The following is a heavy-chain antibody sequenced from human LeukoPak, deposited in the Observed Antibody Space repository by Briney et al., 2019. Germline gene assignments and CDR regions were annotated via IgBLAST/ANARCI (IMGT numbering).Heavy chain of an antibody. CDR2: ISYDGSNK. Sequence: GRSLRLSCAASGFTFSSYAMHWVRQAPGKGLEWVAVISYDGSNKYYADSVKGRFTISRDNSKNTLYLQMNSLRAEDTAVYYCAKAKTGDRAIYFDYWGQGTLVSVSS. D-gene: IGHD7-27*01. V-gene: IGHV3-30-3*01. J-gene: IGHJ4*02. CDR3: AKAKTGDRAIYFDY. CDR1: GFTFSSYA.